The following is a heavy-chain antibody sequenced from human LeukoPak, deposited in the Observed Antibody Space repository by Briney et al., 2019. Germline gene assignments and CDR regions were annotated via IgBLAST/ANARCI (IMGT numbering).Heavy chain of an antibody. V-gene: IGHV1-46*01. CDR2: INPSGGST. D-gene: IGHD3-10*01. CDR3: ARDERDTMVRGVAAPYYYGMDV. J-gene: IGHJ6*04. Sequence: ASVKVSCKASGYTFTSYYMHWVRQATGQGLEWMGIINPSGGSTSYAQKFQGRVNMTRDTSMSTVYMELSSLRSEDTAVYYCARDERDTMVRGVAAPYYYGMDVWGKGTTVTVSS. CDR1: GYTFTSYY.